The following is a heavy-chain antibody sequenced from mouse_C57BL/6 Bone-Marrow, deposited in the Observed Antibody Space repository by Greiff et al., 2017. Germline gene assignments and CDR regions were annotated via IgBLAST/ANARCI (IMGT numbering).Heavy chain of an antibody. D-gene: IGHD1-1*01. J-gene: IGHJ2*01. Sequence: QVQLKQSGAELARPGASVKLSCKASGYTFTSYGISWVKQRTGQGLEWIGEIYPRSGNTYYNEKFKGKATLTADKSSSTAYMELRSLTSEDSAVYFCARSHMTTVVAGDYWGQGTTLTVSS. CDR3: ARSHMTTVVAGDY. V-gene: IGHV1-81*01. CDR2: IYPRSGNT. CDR1: GYTFTSYG.